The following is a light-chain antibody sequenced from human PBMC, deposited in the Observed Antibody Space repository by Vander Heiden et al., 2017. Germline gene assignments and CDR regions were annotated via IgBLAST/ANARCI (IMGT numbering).Light chain of an antibody. CDR3: QQYYSTPT. J-gene: IGKJ1*01. CDR1: QSVLYSSNNKNY. V-gene: IGKV4-1*01. Sequence: DIVMTQSPDSLAVSLGERATINCKSSQSVLYSSNNKNYLAWYQQKPGQPPKLLIYWASTRESGVPERFSGSGSGTVFTLTISSLQAEDVAVYYCQQYYSTPTFGQGTKVEIK. CDR2: WAS.